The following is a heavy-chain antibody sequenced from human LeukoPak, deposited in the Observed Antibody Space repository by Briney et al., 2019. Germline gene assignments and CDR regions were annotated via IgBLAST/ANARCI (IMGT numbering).Heavy chain of an antibody. D-gene: IGHD2-2*01. CDR2: IYYSGST. CDR1: GGSICSYY. J-gene: IGHJ4*02. V-gene: IGHV4-39*07. CDR3: ARAGSSSWELDY. Sequence: PSETLSLTCTVSGGSICSYYWGWIRQPPGKGLEWIGSIYYSGSTYYNPSLKSRVTISVDTSKNQFSLKLSSVTAADTAVYYCARAGSSSWELDYWGQGTLVTVSS.